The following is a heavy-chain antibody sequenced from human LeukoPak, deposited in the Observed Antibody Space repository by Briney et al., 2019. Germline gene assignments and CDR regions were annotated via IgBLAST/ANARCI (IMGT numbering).Heavy chain of an antibody. Sequence: KSSETLSLTCTVSGGSISSYYWSWIRQPAGNGREWIGRIYTSGSTNYNPSLKSRVTMSVDTSKNQFSLKLSSVTAADTAVYYCARDLYAGAFDIWGQGTMVTVSS. CDR1: GGSISSYY. CDR3: ARDLYAGAFDI. CDR2: IYTSGST. V-gene: IGHV4-4*07. J-gene: IGHJ3*02. D-gene: IGHD2/OR15-2a*01.